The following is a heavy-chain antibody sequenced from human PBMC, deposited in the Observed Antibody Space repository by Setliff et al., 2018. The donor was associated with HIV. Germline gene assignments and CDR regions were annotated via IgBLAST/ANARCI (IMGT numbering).Heavy chain of an antibody. D-gene: IGHD1-20*01. J-gene: IGHJ5*02. CDR3: ARSDPVDNWNPTLKWFDP. CDR1: GYSISSGYY. V-gene: IGHV4-38-2*01. CDR2: IYHTGST. Sequence: SETLSLTCAVSGYSISSGYYWDWIRQPPGKGLERIGSIYHTGSTYSNPSLKSRVTISVDSSKNQFSLKLSSVTAADTAVYYCARSDPVDNWNPTLKWFDPWGQGTLVTVSS.